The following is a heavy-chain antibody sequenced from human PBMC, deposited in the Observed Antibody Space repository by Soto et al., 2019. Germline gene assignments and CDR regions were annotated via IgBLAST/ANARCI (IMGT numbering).Heavy chain of an antibody. V-gene: IGHV3-30*18. CDR1: GFTFSSYG. Sequence: QVQLVESGGVVVQPGRSLRLSCAASGFTFSSYGMHWVRQAPGKGLEWVAVISYDGSNKYYADSVKGRFTISRDNSKNTLYLQMNSLRAEDTAVYYCAKDHYGSGSYYIPHGMDVWGQGTTVTVSS. J-gene: IGHJ6*02. D-gene: IGHD3-10*01. CDR2: ISYDGSNK. CDR3: AKDHYGSGSYYIPHGMDV.